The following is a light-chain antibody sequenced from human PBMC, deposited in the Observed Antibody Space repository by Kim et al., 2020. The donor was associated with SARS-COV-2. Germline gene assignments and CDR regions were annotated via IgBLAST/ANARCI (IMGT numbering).Light chain of an antibody. V-gene: IGKV1-5*03. CDR3: QQYHSYPIT. CDR1: QSLNNW. CDR2: KVS. Sequence: DIQMTQSPSTLSASIGDRVTITCRASQSLNNWLAWYQQRPGKVPNLLIYKVSNLQAGVPSRFSGSASGAEFTLTISSLQPDDFATYYCQQYHSYPITFGQGTRLEIK. J-gene: IGKJ5*01.